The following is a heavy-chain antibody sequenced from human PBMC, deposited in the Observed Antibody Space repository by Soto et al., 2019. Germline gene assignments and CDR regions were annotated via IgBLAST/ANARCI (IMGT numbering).Heavy chain of an antibody. CDR1: GFTFSSYG. Sequence: EVQLVESGGGLVQPGGSLGLSCAASGFTFSSYGMNWVRQTPGKGLEWVSYISISSNNIHYADSVKGLFTISRDNAKNSLYLQMNRLGDEDTADYYCARGAAGNAYFWGQGIPVTVSS. D-gene: IGHD6-13*01. J-gene: IGHJ4*02. V-gene: IGHV3-48*02. CDR2: ISISSNNI. CDR3: ARGAAGNAYF.